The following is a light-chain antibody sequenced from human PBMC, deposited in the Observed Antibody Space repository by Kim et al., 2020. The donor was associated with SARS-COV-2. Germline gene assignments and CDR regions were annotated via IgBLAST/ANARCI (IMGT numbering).Light chain of an antibody. CDR3: ATWDSSLRVGV. CDR2: DND. J-gene: IGLJ3*02. CDR1: RSNIGNNP. Sequence: QSVLTQPPSVSAAPGQKVTISCSGSRSNIGNNPVSWYQQFPGTAPKLITYDNDKRPSGIPDRFSSSKSSTSATLGITGLRTGDEADYYCATWDSSLRVGVFGGGTKVTVL. V-gene: IGLV1-51*01.